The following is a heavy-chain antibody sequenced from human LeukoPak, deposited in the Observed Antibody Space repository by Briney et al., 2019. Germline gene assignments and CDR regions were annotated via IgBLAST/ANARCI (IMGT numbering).Heavy chain of an antibody. CDR3: TSLPMTRAPTPSWFDP. CDR2: TSGNGENT. D-gene: IGHD4/OR15-4a*01. J-gene: IGHJ5*02. CDR1: GFTFSSYG. V-gene: IGHV3-23*01. Sequence: GGSLRLSCAASGFTFSSYGMHWVRQAPGKGLEWVSATSGNGENTYYADFVKGRFTISRDNSKNTVYLQMNSLRAEDTALYYCTSLPMTRAPTPSWFDPWGQGTVVTVSS.